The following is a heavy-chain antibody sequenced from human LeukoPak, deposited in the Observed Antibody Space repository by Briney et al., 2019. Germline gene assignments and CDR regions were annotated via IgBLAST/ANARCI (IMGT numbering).Heavy chain of an antibody. CDR3: ARHRGHSSSWYRKAFDY. V-gene: IGHV4-34*01. Sequence: NSSETLSLTCTVSGGSISSYYWSWIRQPPGKGLEWIGEINHSGSTNYNPSLKSRVTISVDTSKNQFSLKLSSVTAADTAVYYCARHRGHSSSWYRKAFDYWGQGTLVTVSS. CDR2: INHSGST. J-gene: IGHJ4*02. CDR1: GGSISSYY. D-gene: IGHD6-13*01.